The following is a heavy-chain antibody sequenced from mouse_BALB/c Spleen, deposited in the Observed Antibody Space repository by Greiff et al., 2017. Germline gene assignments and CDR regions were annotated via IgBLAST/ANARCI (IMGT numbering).Heavy chain of an antibody. J-gene: IGHJ4*01. CDR2: ISSGGSYT. Sequence: EVQLVESGGDLVKPGGSLKLSCAASGFTFSSYGMSWVRQTPDKRLEWVATISSGGSYTYYPDSVKGRFTISRDNAKNTLYLQMSSLKSEDTAMYYCARVYDPYAMDYWGQGTSVTVSS. V-gene: IGHV5-6*01. D-gene: IGHD2-3*01. CDR3: ARVYDPYAMDY. CDR1: GFTFSSYG.